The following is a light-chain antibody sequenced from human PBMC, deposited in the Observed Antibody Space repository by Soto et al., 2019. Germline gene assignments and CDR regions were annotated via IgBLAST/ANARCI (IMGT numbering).Light chain of an antibody. Sequence: QSALTQPASVSGSPGQSITISCTGTSSDVGSYNLVSWYQQHPGKDPKLMIYDVSNRPSGVSNRFSGSKSGNTASLTISGLQAEDEADYYCCSYAGSSPVVFGGGTKLTVL. CDR3: CSYAGSSPVV. V-gene: IGLV2-23*02. CDR2: DVS. J-gene: IGLJ2*01. CDR1: SSDVGSYNL.